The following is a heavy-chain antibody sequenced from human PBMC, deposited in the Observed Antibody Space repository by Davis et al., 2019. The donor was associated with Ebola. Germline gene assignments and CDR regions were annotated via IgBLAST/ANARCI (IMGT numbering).Heavy chain of an antibody. CDR3: ARGGSYYYDSSGYYSAYYFDY. Sequence: ASVQVSCKASGYTFTSYGISWVRQAPGQGLEWMGWISAYNGNTNYAQKLQGRVTMTTDTSTSTAYMELRSLRSDDTAVYYCARGGSYYYDSSGYYSAYYFDYWGQGTLVTVSS. D-gene: IGHD3-22*01. CDR1: GYTFTSYG. J-gene: IGHJ4*02. CDR2: ISAYNGNT. V-gene: IGHV1-18*01.